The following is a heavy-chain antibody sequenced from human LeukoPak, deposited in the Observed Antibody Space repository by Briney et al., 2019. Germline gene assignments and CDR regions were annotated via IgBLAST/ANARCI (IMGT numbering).Heavy chain of an antibody. D-gene: IGHD3-22*01. CDR3: VRGYYDSSGYSNTFDI. J-gene: IGHJ3*02. Sequence: SETLSLTCTVSGVSISSSYWSWVRQPPGKGLEWIGYIHYSWSTNYTPTLKSRLTMSVDTSKNQFSLKLSSVTAADTAVYYCVRGYYDSSGYSNTFDIWGQGTMVTVSS. CDR2: IHYSWST. V-gene: IGHV4-59*01. CDR1: GVSISSSY.